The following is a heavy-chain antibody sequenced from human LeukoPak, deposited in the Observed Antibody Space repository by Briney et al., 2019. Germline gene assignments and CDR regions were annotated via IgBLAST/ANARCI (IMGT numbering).Heavy chain of an antibody. Sequence: GGSLRLSCAASGFTFSSYGIHWVRLAPGKGLEWVAVISDDGTRKYYADSVQGRFTISRDNSKNTLYLQMNSLRAEDTAVYYCASSGWGSGYYYGMDVWGQGTTVTVSS. CDR2: ISDDGTRK. D-gene: IGHD2-21*01. V-gene: IGHV3-30*03. CDR1: GFTFSSYG. J-gene: IGHJ6*02. CDR3: ASSGWGSGYYYGMDV.